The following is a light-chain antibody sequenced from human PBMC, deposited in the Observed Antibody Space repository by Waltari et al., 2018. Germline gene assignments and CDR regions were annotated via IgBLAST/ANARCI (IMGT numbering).Light chain of an antibody. J-gene: IGKJ4*01. CDR2: DAA. Sequence: EIVMTQSPATLSVSPGERATLSCRASPSVSSNLAWYQQKPGQAPRLLIYDAATRATGIPARFSGSASGTEFTHTISSLQSEDFAVYYCQQYNNWTPALTFGGGTKVEIK. V-gene: IGKV3-15*01. CDR1: PSVSSN. CDR3: QQYNNWTPALT.